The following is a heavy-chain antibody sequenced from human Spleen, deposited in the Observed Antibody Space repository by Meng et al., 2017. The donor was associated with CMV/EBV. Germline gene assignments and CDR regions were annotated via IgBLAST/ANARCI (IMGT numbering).Heavy chain of an antibody. CDR1: GGSISGTNW. Sequence: VSGGSISGTNWWSWVRQSPGMGLEWIGQIYHSGSTNYNPSLKSRVTMSVDKSKNQISLKLSSVTAADTAVYYCERLYSSGPHWYFDLWGRGTLVTVSS. CDR3: ERLYSSGPHWYFDL. CDR2: IYHSGST. J-gene: IGHJ2*01. V-gene: IGHV4-4*02. D-gene: IGHD6-19*01.